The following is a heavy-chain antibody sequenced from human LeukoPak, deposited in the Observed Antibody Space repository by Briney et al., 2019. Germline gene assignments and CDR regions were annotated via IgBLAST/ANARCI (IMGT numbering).Heavy chain of an antibody. CDR3: ARVAVSNDAFDI. J-gene: IGHJ3*02. Sequence: SETLSLTCTVSSCSISSGGYYWSWIRQHPGKGLEWNGYIYYSGSTYYNPSLKSRVTISVDTSKNQFCLKLSSVTAADTAVYYCARVAVSNDAFDIWGQGTMVTVSS. CDR2: IYYSGST. V-gene: IGHV4-31*03. CDR1: SCSISSGGYY.